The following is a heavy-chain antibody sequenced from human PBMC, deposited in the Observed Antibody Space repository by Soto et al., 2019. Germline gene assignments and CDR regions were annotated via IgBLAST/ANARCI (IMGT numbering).Heavy chain of an antibody. CDR2: IYTSGST. CDR3: VSQRTTVPTQAYFDY. Sequence: PSETLSLTCTVSGGSISSYYWSWIRQPAGKGLERIGRIYTSGSTNYNPSVKSRVTISVDTSKNRFSLSLNSVTASDTAVYFCVSQRTTVPTQAYFDYWGPGALVTVSS. V-gene: IGHV4-4*07. J-gene: IGHJ4*02. D-gene: IGHD4-17*01. CDR1: GGSISSYY.